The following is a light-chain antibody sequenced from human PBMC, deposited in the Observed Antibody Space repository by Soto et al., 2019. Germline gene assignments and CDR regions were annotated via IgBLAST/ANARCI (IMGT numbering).Light chain of an antibody. CDR2: AVS. CDR1: SSDVGDYDY. V-gene: IGLV2-14*01. CDR3: SSYTSSSTYVL. Sequence: QSALTQPASVSGSPGQSITISCTGSSSDVGDYDYVSWYQQHPGKAPKLMIYAVSNRPSGISNRFSGSKSGNTASLTISGLQAEDEADYYRSSYTSSSTYVLFGGGTKLTVL. J-gene: IGLJ2*01.